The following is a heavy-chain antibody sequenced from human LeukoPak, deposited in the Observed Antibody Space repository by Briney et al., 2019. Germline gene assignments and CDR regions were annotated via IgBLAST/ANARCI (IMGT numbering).Heavy chain of an antibody. Sequence: PGGSLRLSCAASGFTFSSYAMSWVRQAPGKGLEWVSAISGSGGSTYYADSVKGRFTISRDNSKNTLYLQMNSLRAEDTAVYYCARDNGVVTPEGSYYYGMDVWGQGTTVTVSS. D-gene: IGHD4-23*01. CDR1: GFTFSSYA. J-gene: IGHJ6*02. CDR3: ARDNGVVTPEGSYYYGMDV. CDR2: ISGSGGST. V-gene: IGHV3-23*01.